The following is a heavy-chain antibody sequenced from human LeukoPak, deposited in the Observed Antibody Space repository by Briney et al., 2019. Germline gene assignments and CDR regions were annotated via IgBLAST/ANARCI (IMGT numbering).Heavy chain of an antibody. CDR2: IIPILGIA. CDR1: GGTFSSYA. CDR3: VRLMVRGVIGP. V-gene: IGHV1-69*04. Sequence: SVKVSCKASGGTFSSYAISWVRQAPGQGLEWMGRIIPILGIANYAQKFQGRVTITADKSTSTAYMELSSLGSEDTAVYYCVRLMVRGVIGPWGQGTLVTVSS. D-gene: IGHD3-10*01. J-gene: IGHJ5*02.